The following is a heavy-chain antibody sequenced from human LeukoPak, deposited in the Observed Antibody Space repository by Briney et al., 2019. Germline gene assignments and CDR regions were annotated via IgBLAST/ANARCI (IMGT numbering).Heavy chain of an antibody. D-gene: IGHD3-9*01. J-gene: IGHJ4*02. Sequence: SVKVSCKASGYTFTSYYMHWVRQAPGQGLAWMGGIIPIFGTANYAQKFQGRVTITADESTSTAYMELSSLRSEDTAVYYCASWGGDFDWLYFDYWGQGTLVTVSS. CDR3: ASWGGDFDWLYFDY. V-gene: IGHV1-69*13. CDR1: GYTFTSYY. CDR2: IIPIFGTA.